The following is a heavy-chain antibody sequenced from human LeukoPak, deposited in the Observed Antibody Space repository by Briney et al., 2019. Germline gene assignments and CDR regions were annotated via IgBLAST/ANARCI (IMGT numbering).Heavy chain of an antibody. Sequence: ASVKVSCKASGYTFTSHGINWVRQAPGQGLEWMGWINPSNGYTNDAQKLQGRLTMTTDTSTSTANMELRSLRSDDTAVYYCARPPAFGSSGSHFDYWGQGTLVTVSS. J-gene: IGHJ4*02. D-gene: IGHD3-22*01. V-gene: IGHV1-18*01. CDR3: ARPPAFGSSGSHFDY. CDR2: INPSNGYT. CDR1: GYTFTSHG.